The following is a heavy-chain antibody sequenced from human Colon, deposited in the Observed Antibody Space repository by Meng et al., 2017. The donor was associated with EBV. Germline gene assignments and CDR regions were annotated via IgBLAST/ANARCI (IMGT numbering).Heavy chain of an antibody. CDR2: IYHSGST. D-gene: IGHD3-10*01. CDR3: ARRRGGSGRDC. V-gene: IGHV4-39*01. J-gene: IGHJ4*02. Sequence: HLQWSGSGLVKPSWTPSPTWTIFGGSISSTGYYLDWVRQRPGKGLEWIGAIYHSGSTSYNPSLKSRVTMFVDTSKNQFSLMLTSVTATDTAVYYCARRRGGSGRDCWGQGTLVTVSS. CDR1: GGSISSTGYY.